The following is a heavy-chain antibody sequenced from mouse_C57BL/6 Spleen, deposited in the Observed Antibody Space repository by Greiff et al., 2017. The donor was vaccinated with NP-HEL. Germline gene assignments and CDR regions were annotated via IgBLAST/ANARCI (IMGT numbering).Heavy chain of an antibody. V-gene: IGHV1-69*01. D-gene: IGHD2-2*01. Sequence: QVQLKQPGAELVMPGASVKLSCKASGYTFTSYWMHWVKQRPGQGLEWIGEIDPSDSYTNYNQKFKGKSTLTVDKSSSTAYMQLSSLTSEDSAVYYCAIYGSYWYFDVWGTGTTVTVSS. J-gene: IGHJ1*03. CDR2: IDPSDSYT. CDR3: AIYGSYWYFDV. CDR1: GYTFTSYW.